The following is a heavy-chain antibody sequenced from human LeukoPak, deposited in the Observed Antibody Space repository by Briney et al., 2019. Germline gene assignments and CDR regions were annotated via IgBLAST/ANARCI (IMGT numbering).Heavy chain of an antibody. CDR1: GFTFSSYG. CDR2: LSYDGSNK. Sequence: GGSLRISCAASGFTFSSYGMQWVRQDPGKGLEWVAVLSYDGSNKYYADSVKGRFTISRDNSKNTLYLQMNSLRAEDTAVYYCAKARSEGRFLEWLLSIDYWGQGTLVTVSS. V-gene: IGHV3-30*18. D-gene: IGHD3-3*01. J-gene: IGHJ4*02. CDR3: AKARSEGRFLEWLLSIDY.